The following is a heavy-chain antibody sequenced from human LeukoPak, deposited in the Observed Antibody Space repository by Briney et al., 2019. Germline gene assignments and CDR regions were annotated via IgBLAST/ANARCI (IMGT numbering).Heavy chain of an antibody. Sequence: GGSPRLSCAASGFTFSSYGMHWVRQAPGKGLEWVAFIRYDGSNKYYADSVKGRFTISRDNSKNTLYLQMNSLRAEDTAVYYCAKDQQQLPENDYWGQGTLVTVSS. CDR1: GFTFSSYG. CDR2: IRYDGSNK. V-gene: IGHV3-30*02. D-gene: IGHD6-13*01. J-gene: IGHJ4*02. CDR3: AKDQQQLPENDY.